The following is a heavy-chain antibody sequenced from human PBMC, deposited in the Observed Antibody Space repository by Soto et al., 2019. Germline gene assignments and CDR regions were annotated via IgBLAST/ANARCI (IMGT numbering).Heavy chain of an antibody. CDR3: ARGGAMGVDY. V-gene: IGHV3-74*01. Sequence: GESLRLTCAASGVTFTNKWIHGVRQAPGKGLVWLSRIDGAAATTNYADSVKGRFTISRDNAKNIVFLHVNGLTDEDTAVYYCARGGAMGVDYWGQGTLVTVSS. J-gene: IGHJ4*02. D-gene: IGHD1-26*01. CDR2: IDGAAATT. CDR1: GVTFTNKW.